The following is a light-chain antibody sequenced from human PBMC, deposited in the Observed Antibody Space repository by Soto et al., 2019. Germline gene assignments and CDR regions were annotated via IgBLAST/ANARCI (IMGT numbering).Light chain of an antibody. Sequence: ESVLTQSPGTLYLSPGQRATLSCSASQSVTSTYLAWYQQKPGQAPRLLIYGAYSRATGITDRFSGSGSGTDFTLTISRLEPEDFALYYCHPYGYSLWTVGPGTKVEIK. CDR2: GAY. CDR3: HPYGYSLWT. J-gene: IGKJ1*01. CDR1: QSVTSTY. V-gene: IGKV3-20*01.